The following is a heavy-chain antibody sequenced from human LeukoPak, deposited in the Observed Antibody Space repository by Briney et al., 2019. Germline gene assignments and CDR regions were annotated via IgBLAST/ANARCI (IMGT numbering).Heavy chain of an antibody. CDR1: GFTFSSYA. D-gene: IGHD6-19*01. CDR2: ISGSGGST. V-gene: IGHV3-23*01. CDR3: AGKTRYSSGWYEFGYYYYGMDV. J-gene: IGHJ6*02. Sequence: PGGSLRLSCAASGFTFSSYAKSWVRQAPGKGLEWVSAISGSGGSTYYADSVKGRFTISRDNSKNTLYLQMNSLRAEDTAVYYCAGKTRYSSGWYEFGYYYYGMDVWGQGTTVTVSS.